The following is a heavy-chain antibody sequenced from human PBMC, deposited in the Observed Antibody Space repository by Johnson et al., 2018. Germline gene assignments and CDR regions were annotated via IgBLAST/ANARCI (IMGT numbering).Heavy chain of an antibody. J-gene: IGHJ6*02. D-gene: IGHD4-17*01. V-gene: IGHV3-9*01. CDR2: ISWNSGSI. CDR1: GFTFDDYA. Sequence: VQLVQSGGGLVQPGRSXRLSCAASGFTFDDYAMHWVRQAPGKGLEWVSGISWNSGSIGYADSVKGRFTISRDNVKNSLYLQMNSLRAEEKAVYYCARDHDYGDYRVSYYYGMDGWGQGTTVTVSS. CDR3: ARDHDYGDYRVSYYYGMDG.